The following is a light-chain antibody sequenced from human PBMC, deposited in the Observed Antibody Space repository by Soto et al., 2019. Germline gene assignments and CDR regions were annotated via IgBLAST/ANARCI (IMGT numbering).Light chain of an antibody. CDR3: QQYTSYSRT. Sequence: DIQMTQSPSTLSASVGDRVTITCRASQSMSSWLAWYQQTPGKAPKLLIYKTSNLKSGVPSRFSGSGSGTEFTLTISSLQPDDFATYYCQQYTSYSRTFGQGTKLEIK. V-gene: IGKV1-5*03. CDR1: QSMSSW. CDR2: KTS. J-gene: IGKJ2*02.